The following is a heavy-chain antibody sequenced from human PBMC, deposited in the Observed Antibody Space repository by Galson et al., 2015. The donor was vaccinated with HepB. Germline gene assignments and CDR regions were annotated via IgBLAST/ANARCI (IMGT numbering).Heavy chain of an antibody. Sequence: SLRLSCAASGFTFSTYWMSWVRQAPGKGLEWVANIKLDGSEDYYVDSVKGRFTISRDNAKNSLYLQMNSLRAEDTAVYYCARDRGRGSSWYFDFDSWGQGTLVTVSS. D-gene: IGHD6-13*01. CDR1: GFTFSTYW. J-gene: IGHJ4*02. V-gene: IGHV3-7*01. CDR2: IKLDGSED. CDR3: ARDRGRGSSWYFDFDS.